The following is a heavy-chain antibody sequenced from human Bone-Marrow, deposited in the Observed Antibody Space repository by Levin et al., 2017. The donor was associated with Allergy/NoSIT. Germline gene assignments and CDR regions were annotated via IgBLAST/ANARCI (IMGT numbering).Heavy chain of an antibody. V-gene: IGHV3-15*01. D-gene: IGHD3-10*01. CDR1: GFTFSNAW. CDR2: IKSKADGGTT. CDR3: ATSGGALAI. J-gene: IGHJ3*02. Sequence: LSLTCAASGFTFSNAWMSWVRQAPGKGLEWVGRIKSKADGGTTDNAAPVKGRFTISRDDSKNMLYLQMTSLRTEDTAVYYCATSGGALAIWGQGTMVTVSS.